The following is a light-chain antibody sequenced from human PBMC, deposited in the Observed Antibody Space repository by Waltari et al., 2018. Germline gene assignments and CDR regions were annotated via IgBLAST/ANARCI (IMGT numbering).Light chain of an antibody. CDR3: QQSYMTPLT. V-gene: IGKV1-39*01. Sequence: DIQMTQSPSSLSASVGDRVTINCRASKPIRQFLHWYQQKPGKAPKFLIYATSSLQSGVPSRFGGSGSETEVTLTISSLQPEVFATYCCQQSYMTPLTFGGGTKVEIK. CDR2: ATS. J-gene: IGKJ4*01. CDR1: KPIRQF.